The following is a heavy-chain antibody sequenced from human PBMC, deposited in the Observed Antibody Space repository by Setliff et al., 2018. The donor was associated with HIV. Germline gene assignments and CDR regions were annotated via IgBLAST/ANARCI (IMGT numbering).Heavy chain of an antibody. CDR3: ARGAHPGSAEDYYYYYKDV. Sequence: SVKVSCKASGYTFTGYYMHWVQPAPGQGLEWMVGIIPILGTANYAQKFQGRVTITTDESTSTAYMELSSLRSEDTAVYYCARGAHPGSAEDYYYYYKDVWGKGTTVTVSS. D-gene: IGHD3-10*01. V-gene: IGHV1-69*05. CDR2: IIPILGTA. J-gene: IGHJ6*03. CDR1: GYTFTGYY.